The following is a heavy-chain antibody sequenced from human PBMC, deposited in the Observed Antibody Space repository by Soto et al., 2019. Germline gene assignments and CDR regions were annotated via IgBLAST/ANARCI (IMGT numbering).Heavy chain of an antibody. CDR1: GGSISSDDYY. D-gene: IGHD3-22*01. CDR2: IHSGGSI. J-gene: IGHJ1*01. Sequence: SETLSLTCTVPGGSISSDDYYWSWIRQAPGRGLEWIGYIHSGGSIYYNPSLKSRATMSIDTAGNQFSLKVSSVTVADTAVYYCARDLDGLHDDTSGPFPRPGWGQGTLVTVSS. CDR3: ARDLDGLHDDTSGPFPRPG. V-gene: IGHV4-30-4*01.